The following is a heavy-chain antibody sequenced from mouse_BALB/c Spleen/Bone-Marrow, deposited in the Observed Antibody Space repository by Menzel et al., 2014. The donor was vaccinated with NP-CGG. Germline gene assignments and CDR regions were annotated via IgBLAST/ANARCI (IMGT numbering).Heavy chain of an antibody. CDR2: IYPGNVNS. Sequence: QVQLQQSGPDLVKPGASVRISCKASGYIFXSYYIHWVKQRPGQGLEWIGWIYPGNVNSNYNEKFKGKATLTADKSSSTAYMQLSSLTSEDSAVYFCARGDYDGAWFTYWGQGTLVTVSA. D-gene: IGHD2-4*01. V-gene: IGHV1S56*01. CDR3: ARGDYDGAWFTY. J-gene: IGHJ3*01. CDR1: GYIFXSYY.